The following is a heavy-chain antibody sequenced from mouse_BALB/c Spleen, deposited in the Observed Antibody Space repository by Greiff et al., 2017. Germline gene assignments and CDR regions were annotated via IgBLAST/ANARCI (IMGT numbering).Heavy chain of an antibody. D-gene: IGHD2-4*01. CDR2: ISSGGST. V-gene: IGHV5-6-5*01. CDR1: GFTFSSYA. Sequence: EVQRVESGGGLVKPGGSLKLSCAASGFTFSSYAMSWVRQTPEKRLEWVASISSGGSTYYPDSVKGRFTISRDNARNILYLQMSSLRSEDTAMYYCAREYYDYDDYYAMDYWGQGTSVTVSS. J-gene: IGHJ4*01. CDR3: AREYYDYDDYYAMDY.